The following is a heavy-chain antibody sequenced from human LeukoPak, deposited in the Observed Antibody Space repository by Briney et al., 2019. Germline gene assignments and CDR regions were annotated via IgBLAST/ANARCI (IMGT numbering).Heavy chain of an antibody. V-gene: IGHV1-69*01. J-gene: IGHJ3*02. CDR3: ARDLVKEWELRLMVRAFDI. CDR1: GGTFSSYA. D-gene: IGHD1-26*01. Sequence: SVKVSCKASGGTFSSYAISWVRQDPGQGLEWMGGIIPIFGTANYAQKFQGRVTITADESTSTAYRELSSLRSEDTAVYYCARDLVKEWELRLMVRAFDIWGQGTMVTVSS. CDR2: IIPIFGTA.